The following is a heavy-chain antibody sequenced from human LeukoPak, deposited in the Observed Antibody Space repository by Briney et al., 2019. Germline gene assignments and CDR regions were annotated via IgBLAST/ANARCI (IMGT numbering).Heavy chain of an antibody. CDR1: GFTFSSYA. CDR2: ISGSGGSP. J-gene: IGHJ4*02. Sequence: GGSLRLSCAASGFTFSSYAMTWVRQAPGKGLEWVSAISGSGGSPYYADSVKGRFTVSRDNSKNMLYLQMNSLRAEDTAVYYCAKPARTDYTDYWGQGTLVTVSS. V-gene: IGHV3-23*01. D-gene: IGHD1-14*01. CDR3: AKPARTDYTDY.